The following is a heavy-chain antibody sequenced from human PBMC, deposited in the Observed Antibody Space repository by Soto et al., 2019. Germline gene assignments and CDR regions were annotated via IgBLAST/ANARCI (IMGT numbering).Heavy chain of an antibody. CDR1: GFTFSSHS. Sequence: PGGSLRLSCVASGFTFSSHSMNWVRQAPGKGLEWVSSISSSSSYIYYADSVKGRFSISRDNAKNSLYLQMNSLRAEDTAVYYCESGVPGDYWGQGTLVTVSS. CDR2: ISSSSSYI. D-gene: IGHD3-10*01. V-gene: IGHV3-21*01. J-gene: IGHJ4*02. CDR3: ESGVPGDY.